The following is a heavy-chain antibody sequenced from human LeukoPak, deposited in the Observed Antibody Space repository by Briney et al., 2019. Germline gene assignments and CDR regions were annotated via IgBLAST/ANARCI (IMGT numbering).Heavy chain of an antibody. D-gene: IGHD1/OR15-1a*01. V-gene: IGHV3-7*01. Sequence: GGSPRLSCVVSGFTFSSYWMSWVRQAPGKGLEWVANIRPDGSDEYYVDSVKGRFTISRDNAKNSLYLQMNSLRAEDTAVYYCAREGTDYWGQGTLVTVSS. CDR1: GFTFSSYW. J-gene: IGHJ4*02. CDR2: IRPDGSDE. CDR3: AREGTDY.